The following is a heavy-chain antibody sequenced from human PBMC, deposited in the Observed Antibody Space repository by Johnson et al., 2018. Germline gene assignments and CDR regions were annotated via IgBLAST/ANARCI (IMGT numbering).Heavy chain of an antibody. Sequence: QVQLVQSGGGVVQPGRSLRLSCVASGFTFSRHGMHWIRQAPGKGLAWVAVIWYDGSKEYYVESVKGRFTISRDNSKNTLHLQMNSPRPEDTAIYFCARFTGGDWVGTFDVWGQGTMVTVSS. J-gene: IGHJ3*01. CDR2: IWYDGSKE. V-gene: IGHV3-33*01. D-gene: IGHD2-21*02. CDR3: ARFTGGDWVGTFDV. CDR1: GFTFSRHG.